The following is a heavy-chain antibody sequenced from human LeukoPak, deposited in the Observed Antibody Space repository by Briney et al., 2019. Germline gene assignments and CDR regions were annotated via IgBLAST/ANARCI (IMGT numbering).Heavy chain of an antibody. V-gene: IGHV3-23*01. Sequence: GGSLRLSCAASGFTFSSYAMSWVCQAPGKGLEWVSAISGSGGSTYYADSVKGRFTISRDNSKNTLYLQMNSLRAEDTAVYYAGYCSSTSCYKGWPSVYYGMDVWGQGTTVTVSS. D-gene: IGHD2-2*02. J-gene: IGHJ6*02. CDR1: GFTFSSYA. CDR3: GYCSSTSCYKGWPSVYYGMDV. CDR2: ISGSGGST.